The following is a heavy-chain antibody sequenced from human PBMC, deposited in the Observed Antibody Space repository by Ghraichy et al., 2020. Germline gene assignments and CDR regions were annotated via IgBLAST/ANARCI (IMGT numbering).Heavy chain of an antibody. Sequence: LSLTCAASGFTFSSYAMSWVRQAPGKGLEWVSAISGSGGSTYYADSVKGRFIISRDNSKNTLYLQMNSLRAEDTAVYYCAKSSVELRDYYYYMDVGGKGTTVTVSS. CDR2: ISGSGGST. V-gene: IGHV3-23*01. CDR3: AKSSVELRDYYYYMDV. D-gene: IGHD1-7*01. CDR1: GFTFSSYA. J-gene: IGHJ6*03.